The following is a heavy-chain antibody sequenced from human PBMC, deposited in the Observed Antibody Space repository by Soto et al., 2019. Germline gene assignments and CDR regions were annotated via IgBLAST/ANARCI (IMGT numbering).Heavy chain of an antibody. CDR2: IDDRGSI. CDR1: GGSFSGYY. D-gene: IGHD3-9*01. Sequence: QVQLQQWGAGPLRPLGTLSLTCGVSGGSFSGYYWAWIRQSPGKGLEWIGEIDDRGSINYNPSLKSRVSISLDTSKNHYSLNLRSVTAADTAVYYCARESHDILTGPPWVWYFDLWGRGTLVTVSS. V-gene: IGHV4-34*01. CDR3: ARESHDILTGPPWVWYFDL. J-gene: IGHJ2*01.